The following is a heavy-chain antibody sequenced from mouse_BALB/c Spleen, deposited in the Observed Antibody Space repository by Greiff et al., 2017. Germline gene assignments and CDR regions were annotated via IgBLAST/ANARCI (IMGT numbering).Heavy chain of an antibody. D-gene: IGHD1-1*01. CDR3: ARDYYGSRFAY. V-gene: IGHV5-15*02. Sequence: EVMLVESGGGLVQPGGSRKLSCAASGFPFSDYGMAWVRQAPGKGPEWVAFISNLAYSIYYADTVTGRFTISRENAKNTLYLEMSSLRSEDTAMYYCARDYYGSRFAYWGQGTLVTVSA. J-gene: IGHJ3*01. CDR1: GFPFSDYG. CDR2: ISNLAYSI.